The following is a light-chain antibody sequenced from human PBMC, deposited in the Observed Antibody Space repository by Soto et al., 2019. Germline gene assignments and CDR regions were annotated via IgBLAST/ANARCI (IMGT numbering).Light chain of an antibody. CDR2: AAS. Sequence: DFQMTQSPSSLSASVGDRVTITCRASQGIANYLAWYQQKPGRAPKLVIYAASTLQSGVPSRFSGSGSGTDFTLTISSLQAEDVATYYCQRYANVPLAFGQGTKLEIK. CDR3: QRYANVPLA. V-gene: IGKV1-27*01. CDR1: QGIANY. J-gene: IGKJ2*01.